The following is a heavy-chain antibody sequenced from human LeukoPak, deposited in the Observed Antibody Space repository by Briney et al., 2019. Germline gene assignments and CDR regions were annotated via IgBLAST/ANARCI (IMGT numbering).Heavy chain of an antibody. CDR2: ISVYNGNT. Sequence: ASVKVSCKASGYTFTNYGISWVRQAPGQGLEWMAWISVYNGNTKYAQKVQGRVTMTTDTSTSTAYMELRSLRSDDTAVYYCARDESSGSYYFDYWGQGTLVTVSS. CDR3: ARDESSGSYYFDY. V-gene: IGHV1-18*01. J-gene: IGHJ4*02. D-gene: IGHD1-26*01. CDR1: GYTFTNYG.